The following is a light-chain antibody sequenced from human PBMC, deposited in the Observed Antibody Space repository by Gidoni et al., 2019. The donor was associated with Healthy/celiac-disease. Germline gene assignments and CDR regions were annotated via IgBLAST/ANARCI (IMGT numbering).Light chain of an antibody. Sequence: DIQMTQSPSSLSASVGDRVTITCRARQSISSYLNWYQQTPGKAPKLLIYAASSLQSGVPSMFSGSGSGTDFTLTISSLQPEDFATYYCQQSYSTPYTFGQGTKLEIK. J-gene: IGKJ2*01. CDR1: QSISSY. CDR3: QQSYSTPYT. V-gene: IGKV1-39*01. CDR2: AAS.